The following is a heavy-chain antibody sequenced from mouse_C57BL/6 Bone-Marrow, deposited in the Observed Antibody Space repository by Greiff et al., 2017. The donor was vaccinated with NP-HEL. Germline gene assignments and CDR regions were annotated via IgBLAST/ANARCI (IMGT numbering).Heavy chain of an antibody. D-gene: IGHD1-1*01. CDR3: ARDYYGSPYAMDY. V-gene: IGHV2-2*01. J-gene: IGHJ4*01. CDR1: GFSLTSYG. Sequence: QVHVKQSGPGLVQPSQSLSITCTVSGFSLTSYGVHWVRQSPGKGLEWLGVIWSGGSTDYNAAFISRLSISKDNSKSQVFFKMNSLQADDTAIYYCARDYYGSPYAMDYWGQGTSVTVSS. CDR2: IWSGGST.